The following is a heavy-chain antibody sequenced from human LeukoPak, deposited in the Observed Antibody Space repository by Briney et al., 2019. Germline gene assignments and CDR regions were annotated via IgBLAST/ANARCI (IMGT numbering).Heavy chain of an antibody. CDR1: GYTFTSYY. Sequence: ASAKVSCKASGYTFTSYYMHWVRQAPGQGLEWMGIINPSGGSTSYAQKFQGRVTMTRDMSTSTVYMELSSLRSEDTAVYYCARGFGELLSIDYWGQGTLVTVSS. D-gene: IGHD3-10*01. CDR3: ARGFGELLSIDY. V-gene: IGHV1-46*01. CDR2: INPSGGST. J-gene: IGHJ4*02.